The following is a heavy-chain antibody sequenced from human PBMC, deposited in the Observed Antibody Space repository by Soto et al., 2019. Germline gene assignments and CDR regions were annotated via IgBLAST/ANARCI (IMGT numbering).Heavy chain of an antibody. Sequence: SDTLSLTCAVYGGSFSGYYWSWIRQPPGKGLEWIGEINHSGSTNYNPSLKSRVTISVDTSKNQFSLKLSSVTAADTAVYYCARGPRITIFGVVTVWFDPWGQGTLVNVSS. V-gene: IGHV4-34*01. CDR1: GGSFSGYY. CDR2: INHSGST. CDR3: ARGPRITIFGVVTVWFDP. J-gene: IGHJ5*02. D-gene: IGHD3-3*01.